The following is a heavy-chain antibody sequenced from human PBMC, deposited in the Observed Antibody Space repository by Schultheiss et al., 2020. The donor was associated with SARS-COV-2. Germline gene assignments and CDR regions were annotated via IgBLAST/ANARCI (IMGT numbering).Heavy chain of an antibody. V-gene: IGHV3-23*01. Sequence: GGSLRLSCAASGFTFSSYAMSWVRQAPGKGLEWVSAISGSGGSTYYADSVKGRFTISRDNSKNTLYLQMNSLRAEDTAVYYCARGPIYDFWSGYYSDYWGQGTLVTVSS. J-gene: IGHJ4*02. D-gene: IGHD3-3*01. CDR2: ISGSGGST. CDR3: ARGPIYDFWSGYYSDY. CDR1: GFTFSSYA.